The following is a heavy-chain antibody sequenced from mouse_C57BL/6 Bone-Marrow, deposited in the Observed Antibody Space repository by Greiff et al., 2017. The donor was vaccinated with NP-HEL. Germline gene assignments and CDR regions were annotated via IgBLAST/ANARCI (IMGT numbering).Heavy chain of an antibody. CDR1: GFTFSNYW. CDR2: IRLKSDNYAT. CDR3: TVLNSYWYFDV. D-gene: IGHD1-3*01. Sequence: EVKLMASGGGLVQPGGSMKLSCVASGFTFSNYWMNWVRQSPEKGLEWVAQIRLKSDNYATHYAESVKGRFTISRDDSKSSVYLQMNNLRAEDTGMYYCTVLNSYWYFDVWGTGTTVTVSS. J-gene: IGHJ1*03. V-gene: IGHV6-3*01.